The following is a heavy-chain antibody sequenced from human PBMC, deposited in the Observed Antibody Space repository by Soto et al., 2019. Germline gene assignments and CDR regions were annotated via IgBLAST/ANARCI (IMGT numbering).Heavy chain of an antibody. CDR1: GFTFDDYA. V-gene: IGHV3-9*01. CDR3: AKDTGGLLWSSLGY. J-gene: IGHJ4*02. D-gene: IGHD3-10*01. Sequence: GGSLRLSCAASGFTFDDYAMHWVRQAPGKGLEWVSGISWNSGSIGYADSVKGRFTISRDNAKNSLYLQMNSLRAEDTALYYCAKDTGGLLWSSLGYWGQGTLVTVSS. CDR2: ISWNSGSI.